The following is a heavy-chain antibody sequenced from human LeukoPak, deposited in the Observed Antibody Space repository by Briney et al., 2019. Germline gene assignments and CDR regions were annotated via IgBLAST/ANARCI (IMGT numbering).Heavy chain of an antibody. CDR3: AKDLFSVIRGWFDP. D-gene: IGHD3-10*01. J-gene: IGHJ5*02. CDR2: ISGSGSGGST. CDR1: GFTFSSSA. Sequence: GGSLRLSCAASGFTFSSSAMSWVRQAPGKGLEWVSSISGSGSGGSTYYADSVKGRFTISRDNSKNTLYLQMNSLRAEDTAVYYCAKDLFSVIRGWFDPWGQGTLVTVSS. V-gene: IGHV3-23*01.